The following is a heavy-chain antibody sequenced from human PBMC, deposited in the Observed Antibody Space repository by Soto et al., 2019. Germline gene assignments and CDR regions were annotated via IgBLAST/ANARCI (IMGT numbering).Heavy chain of an antibody. Sequence: QVQLVQSGAEVKKPGASVKVSCKASGYTFTSYGISWVRQAPGQGLEWMGWISAYNGNTNYAQKLQGRVTMTTDTXXSXAXXELRSLRSDDTAVYYCARGFFEYSSSNYYYYGMDVWGQGTTVTVSS. CDR2: ISAYNGNT. CDR3: ARGFFEYSSSNYYYYGMDV. D-gene: IGHD6-6*01. CDR1: GYTFTSYG. J-gene: IGHJ6*02. V-gene: IGHV1-18*01.